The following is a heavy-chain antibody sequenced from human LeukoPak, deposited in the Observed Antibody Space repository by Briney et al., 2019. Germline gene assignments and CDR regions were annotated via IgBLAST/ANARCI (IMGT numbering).Heavy chain of an antibody. J-gene: IGHJ3*01. CDR2: ISRTGGSA. CDR1: RFTFSSYW. D-gene: IGHD1-26*01. Sequence: GGSLILSCAASRFTFSSYWMNWVRQAPGKGLEWVSGISRTGGSACYADSVKGRFTISRDNSMTTLYLQMNSLRAEDTAVYYCAKGRLTHTYLFLLGASTGWENDAFDVWGRGTMVTVSS. V-gene: IGHV3-23*01. CDR3: AKGRLTHTYLFLLGASTGWENDAFDV.